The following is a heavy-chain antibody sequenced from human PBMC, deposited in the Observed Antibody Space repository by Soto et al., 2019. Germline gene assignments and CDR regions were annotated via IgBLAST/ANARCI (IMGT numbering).Heavy chain of an antibody. D-gene: IGHD6-6*01. CDR1: GFTFSSYA. V-gene: IGHV3-30-3*01. CDR2: ISYDGSNK. CDR3: ARDAYISSSGWFDP. Sequence: QVQLVESGGGVVQPGRSLRLSCAASGFTFSSYAMHWVRQAPGKGLEWVAVISYDGSNKYYADSVKGRFTISRDNSKNTLYLQMNSMRAEDTAVYYCARDAYISSSGWFDPWGQGTLVTVSS. J-gene: IGHJ5*02.